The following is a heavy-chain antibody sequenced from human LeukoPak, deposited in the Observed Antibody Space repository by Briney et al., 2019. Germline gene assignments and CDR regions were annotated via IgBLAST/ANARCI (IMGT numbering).Heavy chain of an antibody. D-gene: IGHD6-13*01. J-gene: IGHJ4*02. CDR1: GGSISGSSYY. Sequence: SETLSLTCTVSGGSISGSSYYWGWIRQPPGKGLEWIGSIYHSGSTYYNPSLKSRVTISVDTSKNQFSLKLTSVTAADTAVFYCARSQYSSSWASFDYWGQGTLVTVSS. CDR3: ARSQYSSSWASFDY. CDR2: IYHSGST. V-gene: IGHV4-39*01.